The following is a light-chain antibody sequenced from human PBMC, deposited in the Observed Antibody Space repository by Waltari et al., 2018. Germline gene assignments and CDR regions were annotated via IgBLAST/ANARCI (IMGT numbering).Light chain of an antibody. CDR1: QSISNY. CDR3: QQYNTYSS. V-gene: IGKV1-5*03. CDR2: KAS. Sequence: DIQMTQSPSTLSASVGDTITITCRASQSISNYLAWYQQKPGKAPKLLIYKASSSGSGVPSRFSGSGSGTEFTLTISSLQPDDFATYYCQQYNTYSSFGQGTKL. J-gene: IGKJ2*03.